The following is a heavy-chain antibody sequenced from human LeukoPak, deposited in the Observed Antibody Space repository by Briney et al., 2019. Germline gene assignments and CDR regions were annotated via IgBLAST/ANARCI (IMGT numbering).Heavy chain of an antibody. D-gene: IGHD4-17*01. J-gene: IGHJ4*02. CDR2: ISGGGETT. V-gene: IGHV3-23*01. CDR3: ARDYADYVGYFFFDY. CDR1: GFTFNNYA. Sequence: GGSLRLSCAASGFTFNNYAMNWVRQAPGKGLEWVSSISGGGETTYYADSAKGRFTISRDNSQNTLYLQMNSLRAEDTAEYYCARDYADYVGYFFFDYWGQGTLVTVSS.